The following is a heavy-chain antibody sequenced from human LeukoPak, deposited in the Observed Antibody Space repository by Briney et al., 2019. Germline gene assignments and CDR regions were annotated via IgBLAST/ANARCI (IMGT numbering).Heavy chain of an antibody. CDR3: AREIDNWNDEGPNDAFDI. CDR2: TYYRSKWYN. V-gene: IGHV6-1*01. J-gene: IGHJ3*02. D-gene: IGHD1-20*01. CDR1: GDSVSSNSAA. Sequence: SRTLSLTCAISGDSVSSNSAAWNWIRQSPSRGLEWLGRTYYRSKWYNDYAVSVKSRITINPDTSKNQFSLKLSSVTAADTAVYYCAREIDNWNDEGPNDAFDIWGQGTMVTVSS.